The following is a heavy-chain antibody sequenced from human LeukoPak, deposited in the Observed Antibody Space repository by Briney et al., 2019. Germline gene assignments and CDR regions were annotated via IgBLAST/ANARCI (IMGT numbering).Heavy chain of an antibody. V-gene: IGHV4-39*07. CDR2: IYYSGST. D-gene: IGHD2/OR15-2a*01. Sequence: SETLSLTCTVSGGSISSSSYYWGWIRQPPGKGLEWIGSIYYSGSTYYNPSLKSRVTISVDTSKNQFSLKLSSVTAVDTAVYYCAKVTLAYYYYYMDVWGKGTTVTVSS. CDR1: GGSISSSSYY. J-gene: IGHJ6*03. CDR3: AKVTLAYYYYYMDV.